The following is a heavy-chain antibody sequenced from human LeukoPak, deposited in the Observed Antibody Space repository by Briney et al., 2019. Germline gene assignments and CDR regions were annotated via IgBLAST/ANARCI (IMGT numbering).Heavy chain of an antibody. J-gene: IGHJ4*02. CDR1: GFTFSSYS. D-gene: IGHD2-2*01. CDR3: ARDLGGYCSSTSCYDTDY. CDR2: ISSSSSYI. Sequence: PGGSLRLSCAASGFTFSSYSMNWVRQAPGQGLEWVSSISSSSSYIYYADSVKGRFTISRDNAKNSLYLQMNSLRAEDTAVYYCARDLGGYCSSTSCYDTDYWGQGTLVTVSS. V-gene: IGHV3-21*01.